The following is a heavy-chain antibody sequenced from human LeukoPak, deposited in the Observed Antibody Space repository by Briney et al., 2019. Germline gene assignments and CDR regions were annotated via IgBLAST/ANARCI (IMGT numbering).Heavy chain of an antibody. D-gene: IGHD3-16*01. CDR1: GFTFRCYP. V-gene: IGHV3-21*01. J-gene: IGHJ4*02. CDR2: INENARYI. Sequence: GGSLRLSCSGSGFTFRCYPMVWVRPAPGKGLEWVLSINENARYIYYADTVKGRFTISRANAKNSLYLQMNSLRDEDTAVYYCTRSGTRLGTDFDYWGQGTLVTVSS. CDR3: TRSGTRLGTDFDY.